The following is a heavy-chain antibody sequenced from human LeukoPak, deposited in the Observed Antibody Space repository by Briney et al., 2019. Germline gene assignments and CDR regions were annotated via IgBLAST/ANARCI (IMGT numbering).Heavy chain of an antibody. CDR3: TTDSVGR. CDR1: GSTFNNAW. Sequence: PGGSLRLSCEASGSTFNNAWMSWVRQAPGKGLEWVGRIKSKTHGGTTDYAAPVKGRFTILRDDSENTLYLQMDSLKTEDTAVYYCTTDSVGRWGQGTLVTVSS. V-gene: IGHV3-15*01. J-gene: IGHJ5*02. CDR2: IKSKTHGGTT.